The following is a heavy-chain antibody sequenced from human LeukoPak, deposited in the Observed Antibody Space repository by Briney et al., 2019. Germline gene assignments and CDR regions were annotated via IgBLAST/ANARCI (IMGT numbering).Heavy chain of an antibody. CDR2: IKSDESST. D-gene: IGHD2-15*01. Sequence: PGGSLTLSCAASGFTFSGYWMHWVRQAPGKGLVWVSRIKSDESSTTYADSVKGRFTTSRDNAKNTLYLQMNSLRAEDTAVYYCARDASAYCSGGSCYPRYWGQGTLVTVSS. CDR1: GFTFSGYW. V-gene: IGHV3-74*01. J-gene: IGHJ4*02. CDR3: ARDASAYCSGGSCYPRY.